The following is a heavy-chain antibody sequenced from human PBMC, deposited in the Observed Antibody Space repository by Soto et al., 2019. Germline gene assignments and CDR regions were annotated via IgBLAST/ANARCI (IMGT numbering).Heavy chain of an antibody. J-gene: IGHJ3*02. CDR3: AREPRGFLELSSVFAFDI. CDR1: GFTVSDYH. CDR2: INDSGDTL. D-gene: IGHD3-3*01. V-gene: IGHV3-11*01. Sequence: QGQLVQSGGGLVRPGGSLRLSCAASGFTVSDYHMIWIRQAPGKGLEWVSYINDSGDTLYYVDSLKGRITISRDNAKNSLFLQMNSLRAEDTAVYYCAREPRGFLELSSVFAFDIWGQGTAVTVS.